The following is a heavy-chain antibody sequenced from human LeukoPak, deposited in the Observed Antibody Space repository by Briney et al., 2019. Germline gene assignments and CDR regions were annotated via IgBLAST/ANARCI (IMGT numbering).Heavy chain of an antibody. CDR1: GFTFSTYA. Sequence: GGSLRLSCAASGFTFSTYAMNWVRQAPGKGLEWVSVVTGNGDHISYADSVKGRFIISRDNPKNTVYLQMNDLRAEDTAVYYYAKDLKPDGRADIDFWGQGTLVTVSS. CDR3: AKDLKPDGRADIDF. J-gene: IGHJ4*02. CDR2: VTGNGDHI. D-gene: IGHD5-24*01. V-gene: IGHV3-23*01.